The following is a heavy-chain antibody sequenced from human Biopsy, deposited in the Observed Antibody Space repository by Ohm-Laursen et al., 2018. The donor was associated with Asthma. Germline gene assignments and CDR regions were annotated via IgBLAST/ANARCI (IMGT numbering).Heavy chain of an antibody. J-gene: IGHJ5*02. V-gene: IGHV1-2*06. D-gene: IGHD4-17*01. Sequence: ASVKVSCKVSGYTFIGCHIHWMRQAPGQGLEWMGRINPNSGGTNYAQRFQGRVTMTRDTSISTAYMEVSRLRSDDTAVYYCARTTYGHDGFDPWGQGTLVTVSS. CDR1: GYTFIGCH. CDR3: ARTTYGHDGFDP. CDR2: INPNSGGT.